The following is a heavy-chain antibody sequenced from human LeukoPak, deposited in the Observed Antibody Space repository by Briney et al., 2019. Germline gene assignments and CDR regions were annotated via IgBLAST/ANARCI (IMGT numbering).Heavy chain of an antibody. Sequence: ASVNVSCKVSGYTLTELSMHWVRQAPGKGGEWMGGFDPEDGETIYAQKFQGRVTMTKDASTDTAYMELSSLRSEDTAVYYCATFYDREGNFDYWGQGTLVTVSS. V-gene: IGHV1-24*01. CDR2: FDPEDGET. J-gene: IGHJ4*02. CDR1: GYTLTELS. D-gene: IGHD3-22*01. CDR3: ATFYDREGNFDY.